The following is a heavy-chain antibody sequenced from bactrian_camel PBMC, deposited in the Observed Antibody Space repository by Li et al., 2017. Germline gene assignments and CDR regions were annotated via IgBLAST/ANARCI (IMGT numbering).Heavy chain of an antibody. CDR3: AADSSKLRIFAWWNHREYKS. Sequence: HVQLVESGGGSVQAGGSLRLSCTASGDTGSGLCMAWFRHSPGKEREGVATIDSATSPTYADSVKGRFTISHDAAKNTYLQMNNLKPEDTAMYYCAADSSKLRIFAWWNHREYKSWGQGTQVTVS. V-gene: IGHV3S57*01. D-gene: IGHD7*01. J-gene: IGHJ4*01. CDR1: GDTGSGLC. CDR2: IDSATSP.